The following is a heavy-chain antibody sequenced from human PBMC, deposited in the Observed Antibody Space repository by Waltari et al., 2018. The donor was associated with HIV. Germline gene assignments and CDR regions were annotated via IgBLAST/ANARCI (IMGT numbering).Heavy chain of an antibody. CDR3: ARGHHNCYGSGGYGDVLDV. Sequence: QARLEQSGAELRKPGASVQVSCKASGYVFLEKFIHWLRQAPGHGLGWVGVIHNSTGGTIMGKTLEGRITRTTDTSMTTAFMELTGLRSDDTAVYYCARGHHNCYGSGGYGDVLDVWGQDTLVTVSS. CDR1: GYVFLEKF. CDR2: IHNSTGGT. J-gene: IGHJ3*01. V-gene: IGHV1-2*02. D-gene: IGHD6-19*01.